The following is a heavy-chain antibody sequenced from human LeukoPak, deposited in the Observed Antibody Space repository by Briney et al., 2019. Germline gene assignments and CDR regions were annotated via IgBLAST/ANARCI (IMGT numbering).Heavy chain of an antibody. J-gene: IGHJ4*02. CDR1: GFTFSSYW. V-gene: IGHV3-74*01. D-gene: IGHD4-23*01. CDR2: IASDGSST. CDR3: ARGRPHGNDY. Sequence: PGGSLRLSCAASGFTFSSYWMNWGRQAPGKGLVWVSRIASDGSSTTYADSVTGRFSISRDNAKNTLYLQMNSLRVEDTAVSSCARGRPHGNDYWGQGTLVTVSS.